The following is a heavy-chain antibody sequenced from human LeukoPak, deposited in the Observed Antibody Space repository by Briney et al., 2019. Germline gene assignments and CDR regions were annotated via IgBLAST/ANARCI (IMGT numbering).Heavy chain of an antibody. D-gene: IGHD2-15*01. CDR3: AREEAVVAATTVGYYYYGMDV. J-gene: IGHJ6*02. V-gene: IGHV1-46*01. CDR2: INPSGGST. Sequence: GASVKVSCEASGYTFTSYYMHWVRQAPGQGLEWMGIINPSGGSTSYAQKFQGRVTMTRDTSTSTVYMELSSLRSEDTAVYYCAREEAVVAATTVGYYYYGMDVWGQGTTVTVSS. CDR1: GYTFTSYY.